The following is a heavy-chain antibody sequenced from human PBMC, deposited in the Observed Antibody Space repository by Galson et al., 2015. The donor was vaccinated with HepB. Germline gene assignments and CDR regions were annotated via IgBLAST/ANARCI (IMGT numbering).Heavy chain of an antibody. J-gene: IGHJ4*02. CDR2: ISSSSSYI. CDR3: ARDHSSSDYIPGY. V-gene: IGHV3-21*01. D-gene: IGHD3-22*01. CDR1: GFTFSSYS. Sequence: SLRLSCAASGFTFSSYSMNWVRQAPGKGLEWVSSISSSSSYIYYADSVKGRFTISRDNAKNSLYLQMNSLRAEDTAVYYCARDHSSSDYIPGYWGQGTLVTVSS.